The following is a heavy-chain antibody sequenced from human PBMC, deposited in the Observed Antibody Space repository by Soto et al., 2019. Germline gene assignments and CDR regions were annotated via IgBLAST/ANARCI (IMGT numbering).Heavy chain of an antibody. CDR3: ATGRGDYYDFWSGYYTTFDY. V-gene: IGHV3-66*01. Sequence: GGSLRLSCAASGFTVSSNYMSWVRQAPGKGLEWVSVIYSGGSTYYADSVKGRFTISRDNSKNTLYFQMNSLRAEDTAVYYCATGRGDYYDFWSGYYTTFDYWGQGTLVTVSS. J-gene: IGHJ4*02. CDR2: IYSGGST. D-gene: IGHD3-3*01. CDR1: GFTVSSNY.